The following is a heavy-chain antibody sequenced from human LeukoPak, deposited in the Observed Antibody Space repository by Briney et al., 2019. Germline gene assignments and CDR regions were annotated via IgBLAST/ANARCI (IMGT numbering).Heavy chain of an antibody. CDR2: ISYDGNLK. Sequence: GGSLRLPCAASGFTFSSYAMHWVRQAPGKGLEWVAVISYDGNLKYYADSVRGRFTISRDNSKNTLYVQMNSLRAEDTAVYYCARELLWFGELEGDYGMDVWGKGTTVIVSS. CDR3: ARELLWFGELEGDYGMDV. D-gene: IGHD3-10*01. V-gene: IGHV3-30*04. CDR1: GFTFSSYA. J-gene: IGHJ6*04.